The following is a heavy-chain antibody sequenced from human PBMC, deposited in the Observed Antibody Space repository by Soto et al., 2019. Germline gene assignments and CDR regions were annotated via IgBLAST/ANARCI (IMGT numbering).Heavy chain of an antibody. D-gene: IGHD6-6*01. V-gene: IGHV3-23*01. CDR1: GFTFSSYA. J-gene: IGHJ6*02. Sequence: GSLRLSCAASGFTFSSYAMSWVRQVPGKGLEWVSAISGSGGSTYYADSVKGRFTISRDNSKNTLYLQMNSLRAEDTAVYYCAIEEYYSSSGYYYGMDVWGQGTTVTVSS. CDR3: AIEEYYSSSGYYYGMDV. CDR2: ISGSGGST.